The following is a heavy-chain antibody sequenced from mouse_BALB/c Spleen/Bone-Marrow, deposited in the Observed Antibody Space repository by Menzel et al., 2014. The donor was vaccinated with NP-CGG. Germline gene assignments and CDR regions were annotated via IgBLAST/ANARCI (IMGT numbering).Heavy chain of an antibody. V-gene: IGHV1-81*01. CDR2: IYPGSGST. CDR1: GYTFTDYV. D-gene: IGHD1-1*02. J-gene: IGHJ2*01. CDR3: VTDPYYGRQYYFDY. Sequence: VQLQQSGPELVKPGASVKMSCKASGYTFTDYVISWVKQRTGQGLEWIGEIYPGSGSTYYNEKFKGKATLTADKSSNTVYMQPISLTSEDSAVFFCVTDPYYGRQYYFDYWGQGTTLTVSS.